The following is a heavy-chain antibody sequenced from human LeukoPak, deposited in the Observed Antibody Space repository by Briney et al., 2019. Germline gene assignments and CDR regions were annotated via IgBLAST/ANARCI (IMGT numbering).Heavy chain of an antibody. V-gene: IGHV7-4-1*02. CDR3: ARDLNYYDSSGIDY. CDR1: GFTFTSYA. J-gene: IGHJ4*02. CDR2: INTNTGNP. D-gene: IGHD3-22*01. Sequence: PGGSLRLSCAASGFTFTSYAMNWVRQAPGQGLEWMGWINTNTGNPTYAQGFTGRFVFSLDTSVSTAYLQISSLKAEDTAVYYCARDLNYYDSSGIDYWGQGTLVTVSS.